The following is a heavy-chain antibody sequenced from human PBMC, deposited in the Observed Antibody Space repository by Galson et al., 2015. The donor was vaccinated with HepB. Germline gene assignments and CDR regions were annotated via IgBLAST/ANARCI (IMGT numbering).Heavy chain of an antibody. CDR3: ARPQCSGGSCYFDY. J-gene: IGHJ4*02. CDR1: GVTFSSYA. CDR2: IIPIFGTA. V-gene: IGHV1-69*06. Sequence: SVKVSCKASGVTFSSYAISWVRQAPGQGLEWMGGIIPIFGTANYAQKFQGRVTITADKSTSTAYMELSCLRSEDTAVYYCARPQCSGGSCYFDYWGQGTLVTVSS. D-gene: IGHD2-15*01.